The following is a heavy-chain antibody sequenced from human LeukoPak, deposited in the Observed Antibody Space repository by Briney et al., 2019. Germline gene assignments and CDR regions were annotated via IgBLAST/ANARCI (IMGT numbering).Heavy chain of an antibody. CDR2: MNPNSGNT. Sequence: ASVKVSCKASGYTFTSYDINWVRQATGQGLEWMGWMNPNSGNTGYAQKFQGRVTITTDESTSTAYMELSSLRSEDTAVYYCARDRSPMFDTSDAFDIWGQGTMVTVSS. V-gene: IGHV1-8*01. J-gene: IGHJ3*02. D-gene: IGHD2-2*01. CDR1: GYTFTSYD. CDR3: ARDRSPMFDTSDAFDI.